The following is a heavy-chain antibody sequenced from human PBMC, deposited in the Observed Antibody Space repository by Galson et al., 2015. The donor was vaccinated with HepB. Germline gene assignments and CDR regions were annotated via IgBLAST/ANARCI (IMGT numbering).Heavy chain of an antibody. CDR1: GYSFIGYY. V-gene: IGHV1-2*02. Sequence: QSGAEVKKPGESLKISCKGSGYSFIGYYMHWVRQAPGQGLEWMGSINPNSGGTNYAQKFQGRVTMTRDTSISTAYMELGSLRSDDTALYYCARDRDTVTPLLDWGQGTLVTVSS. CDR3: ARDRDTVTPLLD. J-gene: IGHJ4*02. CDR2: INPNSGGT. D-gene: IGHD3-9*01.